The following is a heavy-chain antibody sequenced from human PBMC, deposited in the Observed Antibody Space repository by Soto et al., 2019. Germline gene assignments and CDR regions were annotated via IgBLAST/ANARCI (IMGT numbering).Heavy chain of an antibody. V-gene: IGHV1-69*01. D-gene: IGHD2-2*02. Sequence: QVQLVQSGAEVKKPGSSVTVSCKASVGTFSSYAISWVRQAPGQGLEWMGGIIPIFGTANYAQKFQGRFTITADESTSTAYMELSSLRSEDTAVYYCARGPDIVVVPAAIGDWYFDLWGRGTLVTVSS. CDR2: IIPIFGTA. J-gene: IGHJ2*01. CDR3: ARGPDIVVVPAAIGDWYFDL. CDR1: VGTFSSYA.